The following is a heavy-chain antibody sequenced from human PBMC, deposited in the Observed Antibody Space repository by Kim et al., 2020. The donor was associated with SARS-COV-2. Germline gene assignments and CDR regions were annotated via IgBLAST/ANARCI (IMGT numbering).Heavy chain of an antibody. J-gene: IGHJ4*02. CDR1: GGSVSSGSYY. Sequence: SETLSLTCTVSGGSVSSGSYYWSWIRQPPGKGLEWIGYIYYSVSTNYNPSLKSRVTISVDTSKNQFSLKLSSVTAADTAVYYCARESITIFGVVIRYFDYWGQGTLVTVSS. CDR3: ARESITIFGVVIRYFDY. V-gene: IGHV4-61*01. CDR2: IYYSVST. D-gene: IGHD3-3*01.